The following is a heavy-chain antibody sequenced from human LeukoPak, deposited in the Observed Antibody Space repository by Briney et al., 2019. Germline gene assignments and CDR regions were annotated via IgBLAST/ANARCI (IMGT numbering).Heavy chain of an antibody. CDR3: ARGGSGGAFDY. V-gene: IGHV3-48*04. D-gene: IGHD4-23*01. J-gene: IGHJ4*02. CDR2: ISSSGSTI. Sequence: GGSLRLSCAASGFTFSSYSMNWVRQAPGKGLEWVSYISSSGSTIYYADSVKGRFTISRDNAKNSLYLQMNSLRAEDTAVYYCARGGSGGAFDYWGQGTLVTVSS. CDR1: GFTFSSYS.